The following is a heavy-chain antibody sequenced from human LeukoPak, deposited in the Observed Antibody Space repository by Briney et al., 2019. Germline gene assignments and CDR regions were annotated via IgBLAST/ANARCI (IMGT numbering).Heavy chain of an antibody. CDR3: ASSLTGYGSFAY. J-gene: IGHJ4*02. V-gene: IGHV3-23*01. D-gene: IGHD3-10*01. Sequence: HPGRSLRLSCAASGFDFRRYAMSWVRQVRGKGLDWVSAISGGSDITHYADSVKGRFTLSRDTSKNTLYLQMNSLRAEDTAIYYCASSLTGYGSFAYWGQGTLVTVSS. CDR2: ISGGSDIT. CDR1: GFDFRRYA.